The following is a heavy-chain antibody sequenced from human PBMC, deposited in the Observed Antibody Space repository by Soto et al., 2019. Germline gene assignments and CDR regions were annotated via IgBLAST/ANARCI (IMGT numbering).Heavy chain of an antibody. CDR3: AHIPSRGRDGYNPRVYFDY. J-gene: IGHJ4*02. CDR1: GFSLSTSGVG. CDR2: IYWNDDK. V-gene: IGHV2-5*01. D-gene: IGHD5-12*01. Sequence: SGPTLVNPTQTLTLTCTFSGFSLSTSGVGVGWIRQPPGKALEWLALIYWNDDKRYSPSLKSRLTITKDTSKNQVVLTMTNMDPVDTATYYCAHIPSRGRDGYNPRVYFDYWGQGTLVTVSS.